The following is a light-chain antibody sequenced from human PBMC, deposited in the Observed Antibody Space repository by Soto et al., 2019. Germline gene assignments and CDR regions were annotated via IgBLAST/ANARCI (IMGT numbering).Light chain of an antibody. V-gene: IGKV1-6*01. CDR3: LQDFNYPWT. CDR1: QGIKTD. Sequence: AIQMTQSPSSLSASVGDRVTITCRASQGIKTDSGWYQQKPGKAPKLLIYSASSLRSGVPSRFTGTASGTDFTLTISSLQPEDFATYYCLQDFNYPWTFGQGTKVEVK. CDR2: SAS. J-gene: IGKJ1*01.